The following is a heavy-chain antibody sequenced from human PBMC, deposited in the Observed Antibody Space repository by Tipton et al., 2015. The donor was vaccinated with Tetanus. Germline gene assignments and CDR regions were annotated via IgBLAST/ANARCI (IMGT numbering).Heavy chain of an antibody. CDR1: GFTFSSYA. V-gene: IGHV3-23*01. CDR2: VSGRGSST. D-gene: IGHD2-21*01. J-gene: IGHJ4*02. CDR3: ARGLIDYFDY. Sequence: GSLRLSCAASGFTFSSYAMSWVRQAPGKGLEWVSAVSGRGSSTYYADSVKGRFTISRDSSKNTLYLQMNSLRAEDTAVYYCARGLIDYFDYWGRGTLVTVSS.